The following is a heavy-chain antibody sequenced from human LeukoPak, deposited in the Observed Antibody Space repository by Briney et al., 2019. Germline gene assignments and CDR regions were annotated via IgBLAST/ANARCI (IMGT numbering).Heavy chain of an antibody. V-gene: IGHV1-69*04. CDR3: ARIAPAAMHENWFDP. D-gene: IGHD2-2*01. J-gene: IGHJ5*02. CDR2: IIPILGIA. CDR1: GGTFSSYA. Sequence: GASVKVSCKASGGTFSSYAISWVRQAPGQGLEWMGRIIPILGIANYAQKFQGRVTITADKSTSTAYMELSSLRSEDTAVYYCARIAPAAMHENWFDPWGQGTLVTVSS.